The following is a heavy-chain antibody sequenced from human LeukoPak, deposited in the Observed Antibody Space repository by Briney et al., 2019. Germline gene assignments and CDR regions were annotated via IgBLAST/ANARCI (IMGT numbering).Heavy chain of an antibody. Sequence: GASVKVSCKASGYTFTSYDINWVRQATGQGLEWMGWMNPNSGNTGYAQKFQGRVTMTRNTSISTAYMELSSLRSEDTAVYYCARTLNCSSTSCYKNYYGMDAWGQGTTVTVSS. CDR1: GYTFTSYD. V-gene: IGHV1-8*01. J-gene: IGHJ6*02. CDR2: MNPNSGNT. CDR3: ARTLNCSSTSCYKNYYGMDA. D-gene: IGHD2-2*02.